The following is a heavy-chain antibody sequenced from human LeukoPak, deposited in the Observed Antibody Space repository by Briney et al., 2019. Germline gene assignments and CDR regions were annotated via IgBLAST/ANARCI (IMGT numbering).Heavy chain of an antibody. V-gene: IGHV1-46*01. CDR3: AREGNYYGSGSYSYYYYGMDV. Sequence: ASVKVSCKASGYTFTSYYMHWVRQAPGQGLEWMGIINPSGGSTSYAQKFQGRVTMTRDTSTSTVYMELSSLRSEDTAVYYCAREGNYYGSGSYSYYYYGMDVWGQGTTVTVSS. CDR1: GYTFTSYY. CDR2: INPSGGST. D-gene: IGHD3-10*01. J-gene: IGHJ6*02.